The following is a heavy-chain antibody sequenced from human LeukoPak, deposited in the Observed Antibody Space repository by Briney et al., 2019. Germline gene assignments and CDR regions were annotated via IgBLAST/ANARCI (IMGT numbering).Heavy chain of an antibody. V-gene: IGHV1-2*02. CDR2: INPNSGGT. CDR3: AREGGYSYGYIWDY. CDR1: GYTFTGYY. D-gene: IGHD5-18*01. Sequence: GASVKVSCKASGYTFTGYYMHWVRRAPGQGLEWMGWINPNSGGTNYAQKFQGRVTMTRDTSISTAYMELSRLRSDDTAVYYCAREGGYSYGYIWDYWGQGTLVTVSS. J-gene: IGHJ4*02.